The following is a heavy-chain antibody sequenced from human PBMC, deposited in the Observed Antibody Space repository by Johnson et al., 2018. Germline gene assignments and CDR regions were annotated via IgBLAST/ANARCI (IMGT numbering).Heavy chain of an antibody. Sequence: VQLVESGGGLVQPGGSLRLSCAVSGFTVSNTYMTWVRQAPGGGLAWVSIIYSGGTTYYADSMKGRFTISRDNSENTLYLEMSNLRPEDTAIYYCARAGGSAYDAFDIWGQGTMVTVSS. CDR3: ARAGGSAYDAFDI. CDR2: IYSGGTT. CDR1: GFTVSNTY. V-gene: IGHV3-66*02. D-gene: IGHD3-16*01. J-gene: IGHJ3*02.